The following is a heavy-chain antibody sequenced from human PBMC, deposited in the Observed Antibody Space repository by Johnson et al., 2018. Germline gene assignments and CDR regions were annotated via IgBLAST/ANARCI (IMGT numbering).Heavy chain of an antibody. J-gene: IGHJ6*02. CDR2: LNIDGRTT. CDR3: ARGWSYGLDG. V-gene: IGHV3-74*01. Sequence: VQLQESGGGLVQPGGSLRLSCAASGFTFNTYWMHWVRQAPGKGPVWVSRLNIDGRTTTSEDPVKGRFTISRDNAKNTLYLQMNSLRGEDTAVYYCARGWSYGLDGWGQGTTVTVSS. CDR1: GFTFNTYW.